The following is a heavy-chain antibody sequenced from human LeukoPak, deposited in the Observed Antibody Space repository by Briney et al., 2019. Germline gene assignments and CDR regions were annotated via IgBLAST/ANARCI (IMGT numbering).Heavy chain of an antibody. CDR2: IYYSGST. D-gene: IGHD6-6*01. J-gene: IGHJ4*02. CDR3: ARVRSSSSFDY. V-gene: IGHV4-59*01. CDR1: GGSISSYY. Sequence: PSETLSLTCTVSGGSISSYYWSWIRQPPGKGLEWIGYIYYSGSTNYNPSLKSRVTISVDTSKNQFSLKLSSVTAADTAVYYCARVRSSSSFDYWGQGTQVTVSS.